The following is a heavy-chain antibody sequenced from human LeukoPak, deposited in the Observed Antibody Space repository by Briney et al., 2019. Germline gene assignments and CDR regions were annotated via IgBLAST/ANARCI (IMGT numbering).Heavy chain of an antibody. D-gene: IGHD3-22*01. CDR3: ARDLGDGSGYYLALDY. J-gene: IGHJ4*02. Sequence: PGGSLRLSCAASGITVSSNCMSWVRQAPGKGLEWVSVISSGGSTYYADSVKDRFTISRDNSKNTLYLQMNSLRAEDTAVYYCARDLGDGSGYYLALDYWGQGALVTVSS. CDR1: GITVSSNC. CDR2: ISSGGST. V-gene: IGHV3-66*01.